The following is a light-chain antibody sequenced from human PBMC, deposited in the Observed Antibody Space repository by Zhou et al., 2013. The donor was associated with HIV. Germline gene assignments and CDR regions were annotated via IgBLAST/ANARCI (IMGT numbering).Light chain of an antibody. CDR1: QDINNY. CDR3: QKYNSAPPT. J-gene: IGKJ1*01. V-gene: IGKV1-27*01. Sequence: DIQMTQSPSSLSASVGDRVTITCRASQDINNYLAWYQQKPGKVPRLLIHTASALQSGVPSRFSGSGSGTDFSLTISSLEPEDVATYYCQKYNSAPPTF. CDR2: TAS.